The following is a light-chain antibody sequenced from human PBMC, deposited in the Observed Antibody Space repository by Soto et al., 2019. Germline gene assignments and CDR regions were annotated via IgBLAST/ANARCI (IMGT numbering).Light chain of an antibody. J-gene: IGKJ5*01. CDR1: QSVSSN. V-gene: IGKV3D-15*01. CDR2: GAS. Sequence: EIVMTQSPATLSVSPGERATLSCRASQSVSSNLAWYQQKPGQAPRVLIYGASSRATGIPDRFSASGSGTEFTLTISSLQSEDFAIYYCQQYNNWPITFGQGTRLEIK. CDR3: QQYNNWPIT.